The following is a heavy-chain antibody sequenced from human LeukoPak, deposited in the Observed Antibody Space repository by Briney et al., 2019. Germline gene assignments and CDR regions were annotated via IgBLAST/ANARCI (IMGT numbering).Heavy chain of an antibody. D-gene: IGHD5-12*01. CDR3: ATEVAPSDHYYYYGMDV. CDR2: IHYSGRT. J-gene: IGHJ6*02. V-gene: IGHV4-59*01. CDR1: GGSISSNY. Sequence: PSETLSLTCTVSGGSISSNYWSWVRQPPGKGLEWIGYIHYSGRTNYNPSLKSWVTISVDTSKNQFSLKLSSVTAADTAVYYCATEVAPSDHYYYYGMDVWGQGTTVTVSS.